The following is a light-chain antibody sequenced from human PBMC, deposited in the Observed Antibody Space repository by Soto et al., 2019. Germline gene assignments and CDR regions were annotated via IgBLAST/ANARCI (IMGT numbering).Light chain of an antibody. V-gene: IGKV3-15*01. CDR3: QQYIKWPIT. Sequence: EIVMTQSPGTLSVSPGERATLSCRASQSVSSNLAWYQQKPDQAPRLLISDASTRATGIPARFSGSGSGTEFTLTVSSLQSEDFAVYYCQQYIKWPITFGQGTRLEIK. CDR2: DAS. J-gene: IGKJ5*01. CDR1: QSVSSN.